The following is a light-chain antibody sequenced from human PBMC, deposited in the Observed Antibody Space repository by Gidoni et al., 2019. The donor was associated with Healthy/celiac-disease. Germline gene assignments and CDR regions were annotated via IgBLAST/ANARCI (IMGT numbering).Light chain of an antibody. J-gene: IGKJ5*01. CDR2: LGS. Sequence: TVITQSPLSLPVTPGEAASIPCRSSQSLLHSNGYNYLDWYLQKPGQAPQLLIYLGSNRASGVPDRFSGSGSGTDFTLKISRVEAEDVGVYYCMQALQTPITFGQXTRLEIK. CDR3: MQALQTPIT. V-gene: IGKV2-28*01. CDR1: QSLLHSNGYNY.